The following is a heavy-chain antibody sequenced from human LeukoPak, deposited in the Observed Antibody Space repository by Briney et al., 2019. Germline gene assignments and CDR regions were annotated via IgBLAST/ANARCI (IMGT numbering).Heavy chain of an antibody. V-gene: IGHV3-23*05. Sequence: GGSLTLSCAASGFTFSNYAMSWVRQAPGKGLECVSVITKNGNSTVYADSVKGRFTISRDNAKNSLYLQMNSLRAEDTAVYYCARGPQAGEWLRFWGQGTLVTVSS. D-gene: IGHD3-3*01. J-gene: IGHJ4*02. CDR2: ITKNGNST. CDR1: GFTFSNYA. CDR3: ARGPQAGEWLRF.